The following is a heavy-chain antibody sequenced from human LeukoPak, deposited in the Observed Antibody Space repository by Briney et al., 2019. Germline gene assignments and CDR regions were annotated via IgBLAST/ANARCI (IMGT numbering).Heavy chain of an antibody. J-gene: IGHJ4*02. D-gene: IGHD5-18*01. V-gene: IGHV4-39*01. CDR2: IYYSGST. CDR1: GGSISSSSYY. Sequence: SETLSHTCTVPGGSISSSSYYWGWIRQPPGKGLEWIGSIYYSGSTYYNPSLKSRVTISVDTSKNQFSLKLSSVTAADTAVYCCARGRGYSYGYRAFDYWGQGTVVAVSS. CDR3: ARGRGYSYGYRAFDY.